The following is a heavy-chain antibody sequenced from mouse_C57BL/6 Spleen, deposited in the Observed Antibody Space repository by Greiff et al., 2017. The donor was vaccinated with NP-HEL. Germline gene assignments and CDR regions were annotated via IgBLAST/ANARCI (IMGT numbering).Heavy chain of an antibody. D-gene: IGHD1-1*01. Sequence: VQLQQSGPELVKPGASVKMSCKASGYTFTDYNMHWVKQSHGKSLEWIGYINPNNGGTSYNQKFKGKATLTVNKSSSTAYMELRSLTSEDSAVYYCAIITTVENYFDYWGQGTTLTVSS. CDR1: GYTFTDYN. CDR3: AIITTVENYFDY. V-gene: IGHV1-22*01. CDR2: INPNNGGT. J-gene: IGHJ2*01.